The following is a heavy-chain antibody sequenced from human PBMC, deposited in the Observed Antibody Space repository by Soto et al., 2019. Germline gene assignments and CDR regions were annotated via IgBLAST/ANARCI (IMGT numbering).Heavy chain of an antibody. CDR2: LYWDDSK. D-gene: IGHD3-9*01. Sequence: QITLKESGPTLVRPTQTLTLTCAFSGFSLTTSGVGVGWIRQPPGKALEWLAVLYWDDSKHYSPSLRSRLTIAKEASKSQVVLTMTNMDPMDTGTYYCAHKGPEDWPLDYWGQGTLVTVSS. CDR3: AHKGPEDWPLDY. V-gene: IGHV2-5*02. CDR1: GFSLTTSGVG. J-gene: IGHJ4*02.